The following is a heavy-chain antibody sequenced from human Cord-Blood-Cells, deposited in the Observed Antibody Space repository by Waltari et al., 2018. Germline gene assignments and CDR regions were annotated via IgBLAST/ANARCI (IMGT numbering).Heavy chain of an antibody. CDR2: IIPILGIA. Sequence: QVQLVQSGAEVKKPGSSVKVSCKASGGTFSSYAISWVLQAPGQGLEWMGGIIPILGIANYAQKFQGRVTITADESTSTAYMELSSLRSEDTAVYYCARGSGILTGSAFDIWGQGTMVTVSS. CDR1: GGTFSSYA. CDR3: ARGSGILTGSAFDI. D-gene: IGHD3-9*01. J-gene: IGHJ3*02. V-gene: IGHV1-69*04.